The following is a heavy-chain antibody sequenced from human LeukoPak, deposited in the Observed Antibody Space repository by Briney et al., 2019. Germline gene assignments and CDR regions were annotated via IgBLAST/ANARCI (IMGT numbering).Heavy chain of an antibody. CDR2: MNPNSGNT. CDR1: GYTFTSYD. D-gene: IGHD6-6*01. J-gene: IGHJ5*02. Sequence: ASVKVSCKASGYTFTSYDINWVRQATGQGLEWMGWMNPNSGNTGYAQKFQGRVSMTWNTSISRAYMELSSLKSEDTAVYYCAKIGAAARRTPNPRWFDPWGQGTLVTVSS. CDR3: AKIGAAARRTPNPRWFDP. V-gene: IGHV1-8*01.